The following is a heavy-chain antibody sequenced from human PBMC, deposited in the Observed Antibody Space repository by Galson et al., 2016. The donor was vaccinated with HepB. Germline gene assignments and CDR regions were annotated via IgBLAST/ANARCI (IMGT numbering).Heavy chain of an antibody. D-gene: IGHD2/OR15-2a*01. V-gene: IGHV3-30*18. J-gene: IGHJ4*02. Sequence: SLRLSCAASGFTFSNRGMHWVRQAPGKGLGWVAADSMDGRRKFYADSVKGRFTISRDNSNNMLFLQMNSLRADDTAVYYCAKRHEYCPPVGCSVDYWGQGTLVSVSS. CDR2: DSMDGRRK. CDR1: GFTFSNRG. CDR3: AKRHEYCPPVGCSVDY.